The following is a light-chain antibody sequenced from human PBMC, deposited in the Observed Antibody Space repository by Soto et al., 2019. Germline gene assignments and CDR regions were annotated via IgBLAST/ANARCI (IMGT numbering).Light chain of an antibody. Sequence: AIQLTQSPSSLSASVGDRVTITCRASQGISSALAWYQQKPGKPPKLLIYDAPSLESGVPSRFSGSGSGTDFTLTISSLQPEDFATYYCQQFNSYPFTFGGGTKVEIK. CDR3: QQFNSYPFT. CDR2: DAP. V-gene: IGKV1-13*02. CDR1: QGISSA. J-gene: IGKJ4*01.